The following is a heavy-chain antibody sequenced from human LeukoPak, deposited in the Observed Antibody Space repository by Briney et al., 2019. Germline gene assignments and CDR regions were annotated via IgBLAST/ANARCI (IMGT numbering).Heavy chain of an antibody. V-gene: IGHV3-74*01. D-gene: IGHD5-12*01. CDR2: INSDGSST. J-gene: IGHJ4*02. Sequence: QPGGSLRLSCAASGFTSSSYWMHWVRQAPGKGLVWVSRINSDGSSTSYADSVKGRFTISRDNAKNTLYLQMNSLRAEDTAVYYCARDFKYSGYELDYWGQGTLVTVSS. CDR1: GFTSSSYW. CDR3: ARDFKYSGYELDY.